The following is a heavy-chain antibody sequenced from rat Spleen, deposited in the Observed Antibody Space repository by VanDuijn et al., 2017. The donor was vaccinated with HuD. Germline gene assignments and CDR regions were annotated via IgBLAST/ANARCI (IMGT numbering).Heavy chain of an antibody. D-gene: IGHD1-12*02. V-gene: IGHV5-20*01. J-gene: IGHJ4*01. CDR3: TTDGYYDGTYYSVYVMDA. CDR2: ISYDGTAT. CDR1: GFTFSNYD. Sequence: EVQLVESGGGLVQPGRSLKLSCAASGFTFSNYDMAWVRQAPTKGLELVASISYDGTATYYRDSVKGRFTLSRDNAKSSLYLQMDSLRSEDTATYYCTTDGYYDGTYYSVYVMDAWGQGASVTVSS.